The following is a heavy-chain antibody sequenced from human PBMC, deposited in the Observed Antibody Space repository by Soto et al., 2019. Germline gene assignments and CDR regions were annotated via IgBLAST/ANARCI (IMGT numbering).Heavy chain of an antibody. D-gene: IGHD3-22*01. CDR3: TTDDDYYDSSGYYHQVDY. V-gene: IGHV1-3*01. CDR2: INAGNGNT. J-gene: IGHJ4*02. Sequence: ASVKVSCKASGYTFTSYAMHWVRQAPGQRLEWMGWINAGNGNTKYSQKFQGRVTITRDTSASTAYMELSSLKTEDTAVYYCTTDDDYYDSSGYYHQVDYWGQGTLVTVSS. CDR1: GYTFTSYA.